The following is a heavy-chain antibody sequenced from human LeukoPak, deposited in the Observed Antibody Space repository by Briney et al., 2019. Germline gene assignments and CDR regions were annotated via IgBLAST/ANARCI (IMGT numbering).Heavy chain of an antibody. CDR2: MNPNSGNT. V-gene: IGHV1-8*03. CDR1: RYTFTSYD. D-gene: IGHD2-2*01. J-gene: IGHJ4*02. CDR3: ARVGVPAALDY. Sequence: ASVKVSCKASRYTFTSYDINWVRQATGQGLEWMGWMNPNSGNTGYAQKFQGRVTITRNTSISTAYMELSSLRSEDTAVYYCARVGVPAALDYWGQGTLVTVSS.